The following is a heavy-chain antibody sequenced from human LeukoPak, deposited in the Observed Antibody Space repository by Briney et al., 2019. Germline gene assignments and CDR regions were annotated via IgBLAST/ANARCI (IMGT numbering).Heavy chain of an antibody. CDR1: GGSFRGYY. J-gene: IGHJ5*01. CDR3: ARTRGYGFDS. Sequence: SETLSLTCAVYGGSFRGYYWSWIRQPPGKGLEWIGEINHSGSTNYNPSLKSRVIITVDTSKKQFSLKLSSVTAADTAVYYCARTRGYGFDSWGQGTLVTVSS. CDR2: INHSGST. V-gene: IGHV4-34*01. D-gene: IGHD5-18*01.